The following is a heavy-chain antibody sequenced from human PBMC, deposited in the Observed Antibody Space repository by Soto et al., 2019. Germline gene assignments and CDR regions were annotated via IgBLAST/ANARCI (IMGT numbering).Heavy chain of an antibody. V-gene: IGHV4-30-4*01. D-gene: IGHD3-10*01. CDR3: ASDYYGSGSYYKGDAFDI. CDR2: IYYSGST. J-gene: IGHJ3*02. Sequence: SETLSLTCTVSGGSISSGDYYWSWIRHPPGKGLEWIGYIYYSGSTYYNPSLKSRVTISVDTSKNQFSLKLSSVTAADTAVYYCASDYYGSGSYYKGDAFDIWGQGTMVTVSS. CDR1: GGSISSGDYY.